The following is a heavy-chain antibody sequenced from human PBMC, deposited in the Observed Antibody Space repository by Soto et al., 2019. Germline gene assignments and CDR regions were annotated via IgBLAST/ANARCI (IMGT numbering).Heavy chain of an antibody. J-gene: IGHJ4*02. CDR2: IWYDGSNK. CDR3: ARDSLNCSGGRCYWSFVDY. V-gene: IGHV3-33*01. D-gene: IGHD2-15*01. Sequence: SLLLNRDPNGVTYRSNVMLWVRQAPDKGLEWVAVIWYDGSNKYYADSVKGRFTSSRDNSKNTLYLQMNSLRAEDTAVYYCARDSLNCSGGRCYWSFVDYWGKGTLVTVSS. CDR1: GVTYRSNV.